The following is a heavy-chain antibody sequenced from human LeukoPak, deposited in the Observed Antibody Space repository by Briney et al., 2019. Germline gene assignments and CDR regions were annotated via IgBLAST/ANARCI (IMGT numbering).Heavy chain of an antibody. CDR3: ARAVTYCSGGSCYLDY. J-gene: IGHJ4*02. CDR2: IGTAGDT. D-gene: IGHD2-15*01. Sequence: GGSLRLSCAASGFTFSSYDMHWVCQATGKGLEWVSAIGTAGDTYYPGSVKGRFTISRENAKNSLYLQMNSLRAGDTAVYYCARAVTYCSGGSCYLDYWGQGTLVTVSS. V-gene: IGHV3-13*01. CDR1: GFTFSSYD.